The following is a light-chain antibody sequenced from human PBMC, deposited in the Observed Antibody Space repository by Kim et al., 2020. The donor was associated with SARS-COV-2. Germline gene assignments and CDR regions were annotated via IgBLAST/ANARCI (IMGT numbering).Light chain of an antibody. CDR2: SDD. V-gene: IGLV1-44*01. Sequence: QSVLTQPPSASGTPGQRFTISCSGSRSNIGSNAVNWYQQLPGTAPKLLIYSDDHRPSGVPDRFSGSKSGTSASLAISGLQSEDEADYYCAAWDDSLNGVIFGGGTQLTVL. CDR3: AAWDDSLNGVI. CDR1: RSNIGSNA. J-gene: IGLJ2*01.